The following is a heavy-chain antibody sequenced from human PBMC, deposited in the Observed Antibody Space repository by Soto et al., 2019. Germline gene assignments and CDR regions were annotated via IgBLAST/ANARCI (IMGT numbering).Heavy chain of an antibody. V-gene: IGHV3-23*01. Sequence: PGGSLRLSCAASGFTFSSYAMSWVRQAPGKGLEWVSAISSRGGSTYYADSVKGRFTISRDNSRNTLYLQMNYLSAEDTAVYYCAKQQGPGTPYYYAMDVWGQGTTVTVSS. CDR3: AKQQGPGTPYYYAMDV. CDR1: GFTFSSYA. J-gene: IGHJ6*02. CDR2: ISSRGGST. D-gene: IGHD1-1*01.